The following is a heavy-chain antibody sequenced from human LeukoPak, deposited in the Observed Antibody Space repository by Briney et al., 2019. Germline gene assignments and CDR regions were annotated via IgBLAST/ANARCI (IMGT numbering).Heavy chain of an antibody. CDR2: IYYSGST. J-gene: IGHJ4*02. D-gene: IGHD3-10*01. CDR3: ARVRVRGANIDY. CDR1: GGSISSSSYY. Sequence: SETLSLTCTVSGGSISSSSYYWGWIRQPPGKGLEWIGSIYYSGSTYYNPSLKSRVTISVDTSKNQFSLKLSSVTAADTAVYYCARVRVRGANIDYWGQGTLVTVSS. V-gene: IGHV4-39*07.